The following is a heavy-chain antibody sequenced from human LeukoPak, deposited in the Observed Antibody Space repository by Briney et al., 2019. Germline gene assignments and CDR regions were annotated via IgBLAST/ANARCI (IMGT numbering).Heavy chain of an antibody. J-gene: IGHJ5*02. CDR2: ISGSGGST. Sequence: GGSLRVFCAASGFTFSSYAMSWVRQAPGKGLEGVSAISGSGGSTYYADSVKGRFTISRDNSKNTLYLQMNSLRAEDTAVYYCARDPGGSIAANWFDPWGQGTLVTVSS. CDR1: GFTFSSYA. D-gene: IGHD6-6*01. V-gene: IGHV3-23*01. CDR3: ARDPGGSIAANWFDP.